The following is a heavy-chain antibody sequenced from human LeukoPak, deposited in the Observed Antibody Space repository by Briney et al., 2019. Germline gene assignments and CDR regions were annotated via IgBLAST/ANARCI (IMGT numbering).Heavy chain of an antibody. CDR3: ATEGSFDY. CDR2: ISYDGSNK. Sequence: GGSLRLSCAASGFTFSSYGMHWVRQAPGKGLEWVAVISYDGSNKYYADSVKGRFTISRDNSKNTLYLQMNSLRAEDAAVYYCATEGSFDYWGQGTLVTVSS. V-gene: IGHV3-30*03. J-gene: IGHJ4*02. CDR1: GFTFSSYG.